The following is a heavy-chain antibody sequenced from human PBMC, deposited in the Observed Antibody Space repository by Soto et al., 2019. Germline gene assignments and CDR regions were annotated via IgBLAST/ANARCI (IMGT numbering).Heavy chain of an antibody. J-gene: IGHJ5*02. CDR3: ARDAFGVDNWFDP. V-gene: IGHV4-59*01. D-gene: IGHD3-3*01. CDR2: IYYSGST. Sequence: QVQLQESGPGLVKPSETLSLTCTVSGGSISSYYWSWIRQPPGKGLEWIGYIYYSGSTNYNPSLTSRVTISVDTSKNQFSLKLSSVTAADTAVYYCARDAFGVDNWFDPWGQGTLVTVSS. CDR1: GGSISSYY.